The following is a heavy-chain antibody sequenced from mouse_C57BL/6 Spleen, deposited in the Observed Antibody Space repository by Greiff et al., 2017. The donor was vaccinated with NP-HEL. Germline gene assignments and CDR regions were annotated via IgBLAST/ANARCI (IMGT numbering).Heavy chain of an antibody. CDR3: ARSPGRDYFDD. CDR2: IHPNSGST. D-gene: IGHD3-1*01. J-gene: IGHJ2*01. CDR1: GYTFTSYC. Sequence: QVQLQQPGAELVKPGASVKLSCTASGYTFTSYCMHWVKQRPGQGLEWIGMIHPNSGSTNYDEKFTSKATLTADKSSRTAYMQLSSLTSEDAAVYYCARSPGRDYFDDWGQGTTLTVSS. V-gene: IGHV1-64*01.